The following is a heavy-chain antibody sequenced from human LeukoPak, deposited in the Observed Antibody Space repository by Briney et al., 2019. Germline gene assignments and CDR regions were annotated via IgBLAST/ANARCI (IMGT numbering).Heavy chain of an antibody. CDR3: ARGGMIVVAPFDY. CDR1: GFTFSSYS. V-gene: IGHV3-21*01. Sequence: GGSLRLSCAASGFTFSSYSMNWVRQAPGKGLEWVSSISSSSSYIYYADSVKGRFTISRDNAKNSLYLQMNSLRAEDTAVYYCARGGMIVVAPFDYWGQGTLVTVSP. J-gene: IGHJ4*02. D-gene: IGHD3-22*01. CDR2: ISSSSSYI.